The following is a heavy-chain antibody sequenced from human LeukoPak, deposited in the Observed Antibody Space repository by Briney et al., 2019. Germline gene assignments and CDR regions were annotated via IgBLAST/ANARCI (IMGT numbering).Heavy chain of an antibody. CDR3: ARGRVDGYEGYYYMDV. V-gene: IGHV1-69*06. CDR1: GGTFSSYA. J-gene: IGHJ6*03. CDR2: IIPIFGTA. D-gene: IGHD5-12*01. Sequence: GASVKVSCKASGGTFSSYAISWVRQAPGQGLEWMGGIIPIFGTANYAQKFQGRVTITADKSTSTAYMELSSLRSEDTAVYYCARGRVDGYEGYYYMDVWGKGTTVTVSS.